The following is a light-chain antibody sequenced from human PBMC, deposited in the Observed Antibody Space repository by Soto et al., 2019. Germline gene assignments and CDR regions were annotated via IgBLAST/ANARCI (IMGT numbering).Light chain of an antibody. CDR2: GAS. J-gene: IGKJ3*01. CDR1: QSVSSSY. V-gene: IGKV3-20*01. Sequence: EIVLTQSPGTLSLSPGERATLSCRASQSVSSSYFAWYQQKPGQAPRLLIYGASSRATGIPDRFSGSGSGTDFTLTISRLEPEDFAVYYCQQYGSSPLFPFGPGTKVDIK. CDR3: QQYGSSPLFP.